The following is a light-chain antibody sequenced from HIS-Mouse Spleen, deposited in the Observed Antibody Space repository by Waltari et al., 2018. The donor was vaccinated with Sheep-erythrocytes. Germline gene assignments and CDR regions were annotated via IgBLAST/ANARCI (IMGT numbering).Light chain of an antibody. J-gene: IGLJ1*01. CDR3: CSYAGSYNHV. V-gene: IGLV2-11*01. CDR1: SSDVGGYNY. Sequence: QSALTQPRSVSGSPGQSVTISCTGTSSDVGGYNYVSWYQQHPGKAPKLMIYDVSKRPAGVPDRSPGSKSGNTASLTISGLQAEDEADYYCCSYAGSYNHVFATGTKVTVL. CDR2: DVS.